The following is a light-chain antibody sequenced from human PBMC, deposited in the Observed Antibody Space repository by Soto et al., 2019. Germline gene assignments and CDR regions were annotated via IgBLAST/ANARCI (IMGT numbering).Light chain of an antibody. CDR1: QSVSSSY. J-gene: IGKJ1*01. V-gene: IGKV3-15*01. Sequence: EIVLTQSPGTLSLSPGERATLSCMASQSVSSSYLAWYQQKPGQAPRLLIYAASTRAAGVPVRFSGSGSETEFTLTIRSLQSEDFALYYCHQYNNWPWTFGQGTKVDIK. CDR3: HQYNNWPWT. CDR2: AAS.